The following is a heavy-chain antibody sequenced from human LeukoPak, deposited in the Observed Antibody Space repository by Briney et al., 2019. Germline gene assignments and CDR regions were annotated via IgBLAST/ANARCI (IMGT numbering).Heavy chain of an antibody. D-gene: IGHD6-25*01. CDR3: GRDLIGTAASWDC. CDR1: GFTFSDYG. Sequence: GGSLRLSCAASGFTFSDYGMTWVRQAPGKGLEWVSSIGSSGGAIHYADSVKGRFTISRDNAKNSLYLQMNSLRVEDTAVYYCGRDLIGTAASWDCWGQGTLVTVSS. V-gene: IGHV3-21*04. CDR2: IGSSGGAI. J-gene: IGHJ4*02.